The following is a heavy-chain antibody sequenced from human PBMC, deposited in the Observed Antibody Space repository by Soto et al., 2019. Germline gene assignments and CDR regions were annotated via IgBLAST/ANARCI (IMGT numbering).Heavy chain of an antibody. J-gene: IGHJ4*02. D-gene: IGHD2-21*02. Sequence: ASVKVSCKASGYTFTSYYMHWVRQAPGQGLEWMGIINPSGGSTSYAQKFQGRATMTRDTSTSTVYMELSSLRSEDTAVYYCARGKTSPVVVTAYFDYWGQGTLVTVSS. V-gene: IGHV1-46*01. CDR2: INPSGGST. CDR3: ARGKTSPVVVTAYFDY. CDR1: GYTFTSYY.